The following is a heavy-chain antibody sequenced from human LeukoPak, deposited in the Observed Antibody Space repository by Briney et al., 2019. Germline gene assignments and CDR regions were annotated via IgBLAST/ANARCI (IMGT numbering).Heavy chain of an antibody. Sequence: TLSLTCTVSGGSISSNNYYWSWIRQPAGKGLEWIGRIYTSGSTNYNPSLKSRVTISVDTSKNQSSLKLSSVTAADTAVYYCARVGYGGSYSHFDYWGQGTLVTVSS. CDR1: GGSISSNNYY. J-gene: IGHJ4*02. CDR3: ARVGYGGSYSHFDY. CDR2: IYTSGST. V-gene: IGHV4-61*02. D-gene: IGHD1-26*01.